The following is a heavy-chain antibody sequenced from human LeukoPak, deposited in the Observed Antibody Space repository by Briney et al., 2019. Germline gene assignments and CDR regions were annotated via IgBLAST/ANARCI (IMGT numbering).Heavy chain of an antibody. CDR2: INSDESST. CDR3: ARGGFGELFLSWFDP. CDR1: GFTFSNYW. D-gene: IGHD3-10*01. Sequence: PGGSLRLSCAASGFTFSNYWMHWVRQAPGKGLTWVSRINSDESSTSYADSVKGRFTISRDNAKNTLYLQMNSLRAEDTAVYYCARGGFGELFLSWFDPWGQGTLVTVSS. J-gene: IGHJ5*02. V-gene: IGHV3-74*01.